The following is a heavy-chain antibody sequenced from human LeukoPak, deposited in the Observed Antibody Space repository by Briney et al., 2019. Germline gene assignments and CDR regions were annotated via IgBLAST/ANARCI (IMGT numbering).Heavy chain of an antibody. D-gene: IGHD3-22*01. Sequence: PSETLSLTCGVSGGSISNTNWWTWFRQPPGKGLEWIGEVNLQGSTNYNPSLKSRVAISVDKSENHISLKLTSVTAADTAVYYCARQLYYDSRGYYWYFDLWGRGTLVTVSS. V-gene: IGHV4-4*02. J-gene: IGHJ2*01. CDR3: ARQLYYDSRGYYWYFDL. CDR2: VNLQGST. CDR1: GGSISNTNW.